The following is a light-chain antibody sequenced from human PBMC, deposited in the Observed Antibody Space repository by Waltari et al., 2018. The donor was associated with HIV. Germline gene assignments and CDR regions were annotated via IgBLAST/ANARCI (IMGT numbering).Light chain of an antibody. J-gene: IGKJ1*01. CDR2: GAS. CDR1: QSVSSN. V-gene: IGKV3-15*01. Sequence: EIVMTQSPATLSVSPGERATLSCRASQSVSSNLAWYQQKPGQAPRRLIYGASIRATGIPARFSGSGSGTEFTLTISSLQSEDFAVYYCQQYNNWLRTFGQGTKVEIK. CDR3: QQYNNWLRT.